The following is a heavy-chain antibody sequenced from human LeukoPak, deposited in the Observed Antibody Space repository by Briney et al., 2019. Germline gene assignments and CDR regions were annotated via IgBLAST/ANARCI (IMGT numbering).Heavy chain of an antibody. D-gene: IGHD1/OR15-1a*01. V-gene: IGHV4-4*07. CDR3: EEHSSDYDSVMDV. J-gene: IGHJ6*02. CDR1: GGSMNRNY. Sequence: SETLSLTCTVSGGSMNRNYWSWIPQPAGKGLEWIGRIYAGGRANYSPSLTSRVTISVDTSKNQLSLKGSSVTAADTAVYYCEEHSSDYDSVMDVWGQGTTVTVYS. CDR2: IYAGGRA.